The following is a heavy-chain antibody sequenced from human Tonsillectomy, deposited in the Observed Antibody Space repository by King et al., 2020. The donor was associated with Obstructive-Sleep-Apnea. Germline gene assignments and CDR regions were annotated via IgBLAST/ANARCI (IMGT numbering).Heavy chain of an antibody. V-gene: IGHV3-74*01. CDR2: IKSDGRRT. CDR3: AGQIAWSSGSCYGNYYYGMDV. D-gene: IGHD1-26*01. J-gene: IGHJ6*02. Sequence: VQLVESGGGLIQPGGSLRLSCAASGFDFSSHWMHWVRQAPGKGLEWVSRIKSDGRRTSYADSVKGRLTIFRDNAKNRVYLQMNSLRDEDTAVYHCAGQIAWSSGSCYGNYYYGMDVWGQGTTVTVSS. CDR1: GFDFSSHW.